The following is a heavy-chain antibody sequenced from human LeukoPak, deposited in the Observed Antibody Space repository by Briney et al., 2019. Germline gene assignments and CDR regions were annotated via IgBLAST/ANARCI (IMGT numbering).Heavy chain of an antibody. CDR3: AKERSSVYDYVWGSYRPTDY. CDR2: ISYDGSNK. D-gene: IGHD3-16*02. V-gene: IGHV3-30*18. CDR1: GFTFSTYG. J-gene: IGHJ4*02. Sequence: GGSLRLSCAASGFTFSTYGMHWVRQAPGKGLEWVAVISYDGSNKYYADSVKGRFTISRDNSKNTLYLQMNSLRADDTAVYYCAKERSSVYDYVWGSYRPTDYWGQGTLVTVSS.